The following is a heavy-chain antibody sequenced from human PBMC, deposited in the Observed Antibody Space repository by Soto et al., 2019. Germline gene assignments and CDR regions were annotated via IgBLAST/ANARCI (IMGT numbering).Heavy chain of an antibody. CDR1: GGSITNYY. CDR2: INYDGYS. D-gene: IGHD3-10*01. J-gene: IGHJ6*02. CDR3: ARHGFGPLHGLVDV. Sequence: QVQLQESGPGLVKPSETLSLTCTVSGGSITNYYCSWFRQPPGKGLEWIGYINYDGYSAYNLSLTSRVTLSMDASKTKFSLMLESVTATATAVSDCARHGFGPLHGLVDVGGPGTTVIVSS. V-gene: IGHV4-59*08.